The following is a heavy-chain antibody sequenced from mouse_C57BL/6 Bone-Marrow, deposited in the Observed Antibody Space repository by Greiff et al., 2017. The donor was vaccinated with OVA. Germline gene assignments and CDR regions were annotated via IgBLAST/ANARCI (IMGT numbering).Heavy chain of an antibody. J-gene: IGHJ2*01. Sequence: VQLQQSGAELVRPGTSVKVSCKASGYAFTNYLIEWVKQRPGQGLEWIGVINPGSGGTNYNEKFKGKATLTADKSSSTAYMQLSSLTSEDSAVYSCARGDYYGSSFPYWGQGTTLTVSS. CDR3: ARGDYYGSSFPY. CDR2: INPGSGGT. D-gene: IGHD1-1*01. CDR1: GYAFTNYL. V-gene: IGHV1-54*01.